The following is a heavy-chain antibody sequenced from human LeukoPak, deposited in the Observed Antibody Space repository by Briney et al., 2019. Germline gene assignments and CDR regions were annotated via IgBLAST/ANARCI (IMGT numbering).Heavy chain of an antibody. Sequence: PSETLSLTCTVSGGSISSSSYYWGWIRQPPGKGLEWIGSIYYSGSTYYNPSLKSRVTISVDTSKNQFSLKLSSVTAADTAVYYCARVWRIAAPFYFDYWGQGTLVTVSS. D-gene: IGHD6-13*01. CDR1: GGSISSSSYY. V-gene: IGHV4-39*01. J-gene: IGHJ4*02. CDR3: ARVWRIAAPFYFDY. CDR2: IYYSGST.